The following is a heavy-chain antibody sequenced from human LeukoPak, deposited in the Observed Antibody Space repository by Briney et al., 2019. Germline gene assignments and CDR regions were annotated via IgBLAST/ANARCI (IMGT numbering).Heavy chain of an antibody. J-gene: IGHJ4*02. CDR1: GFTFDDYA. CDR3: AKGLWGDSSGLFDY. CDR2: ISWDGGST. Sequence: GGSLRLSCAASGFTFDDYAMHWVRQAPGKGLEWVSLISWDGGSTYYADSVKGRFTISRDNSKNSLYLQMNSLRAEDTALYYCAKGLWGDSSGLFDYWGQGTLVTVSS. V-gene: IGHV3-43D*03. D-gene: IGHD3-22*01.